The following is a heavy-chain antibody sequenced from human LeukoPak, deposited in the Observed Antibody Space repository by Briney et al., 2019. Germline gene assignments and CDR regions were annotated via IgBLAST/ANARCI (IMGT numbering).Heavy chain of an antibody. J-gene: IGHJ5*02. CDR1: GGSISSSSYY. CDR2: IYYSGST. Sequence: PSETLSLTCTVSGGSISSSSYYWGWIRQPPGKGLEWIGSIYYSGSTYYNPSLKSRVTISVDTSKNQFSLKLCSVTAADTAVYYCARRRVTMVRGRKGYNWFDPWGQGTLVTVSS. D-gene: IGHD3-10*01. CDR3: ARRRVTMVRGRKGYNWFDP. V-gene: IGHV4-39*01.